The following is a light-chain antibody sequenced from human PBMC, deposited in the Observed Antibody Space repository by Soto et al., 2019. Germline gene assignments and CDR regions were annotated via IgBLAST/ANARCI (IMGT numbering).Light chain of an antibody. CDR2: GTS. J-gene: IGKJ3*01. Sequence: EIVVTQSPGTLSLSPGDRATLSCRTSQTISNFHLAWYQQKPGRSPRLLIYGTSTRATGGIADRFSGSGSGTDFTLTISRLEPEDFAVYYCQQSSNGATFGPGTKVDVK. CDR3: QQSSNGAT. CDR1: QTISNFH. V-gene: IGKV3D-20*02.